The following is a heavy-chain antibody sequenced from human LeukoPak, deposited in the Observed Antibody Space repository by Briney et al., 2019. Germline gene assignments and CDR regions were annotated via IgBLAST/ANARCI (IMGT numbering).Heavy chain of an antibody. J-gene: IGHJ4*02. CDR1: GFTFSSYW. CDR2: INSDGSST. CDR3: ATLYGSGSYYED. V-gene: IGHV3-74*01. Sequence: GGSLRLSCAASGFTFSSYWMHWVRQAPGKGLVWVSRINSDGSSTSYADSVKGRFTISRDNAKNTLYLRMNSLRAEDTAVHYCATLYGSGSYYEDWGQGTLVTVSS. D-gene: IGHD3-10*01.